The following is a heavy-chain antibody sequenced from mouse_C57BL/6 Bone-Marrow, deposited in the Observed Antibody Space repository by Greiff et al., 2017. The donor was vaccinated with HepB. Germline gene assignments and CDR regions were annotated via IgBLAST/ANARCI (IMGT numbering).Heavy chain of an antibody. J-gene: IGHJ2*01. CDR2: IHPGSGST. CDR3: ARNYYGSSSRG. V-gene: IGHV1-64*01. D-gene: IGHD1-1*01. CDR1: GYTFTSYW. Sequence: VQLQQPGAELVKPGASVKLSCKASGYTFTSYWMHWVKQRPGQGLEWIGRIHPGSGSTNYNEKFKGKATLTVDKSSSSAYMQLSSLTSEASAVYYSARNYYGSSSRGWGQGTTLTAAS.